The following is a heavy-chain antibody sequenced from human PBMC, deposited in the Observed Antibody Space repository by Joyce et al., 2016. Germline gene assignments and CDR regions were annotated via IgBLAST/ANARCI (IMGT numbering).Heavy chain of an antibody. CDR3: ARDRTYDFWSGYPGYFDY. CDR1: GVSISSRSNY. V-gene: IGHV4-39*07. Sequence: QLLLQESGPGLVKPSETLSLTCSVSGVSISSRSNYWVWIRQPPGKGLEWIGNIDYSGTAYYKSSLEGRHTIAVDTSKNQFSLKLSSVTAADTAVYYCARDRTYDFWSGYPGYFDYWGQGILVTVSS. J-gene: IGHJ4*02. D-gene: IGHD3-3*01. CDR2: IDYSGTA.